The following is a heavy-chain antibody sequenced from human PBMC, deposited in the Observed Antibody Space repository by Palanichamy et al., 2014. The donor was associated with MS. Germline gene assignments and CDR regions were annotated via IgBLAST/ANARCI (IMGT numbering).Heavy chain of an antibody. D-gene: IGHD3-3*01. CDR2: IIPILGVA. CDR1: GGTFNKYS. J-gene: IGHJ5*01. V-gene: IGHV1-69*04. Sequence: QVQLVRSGAEVKKPGSSVKVSCKASGGTFNKYSINWVRQAPGQGLEWMGRIIPILGVANNAQKFQGRVTITADKSTSTAYMELSSLRSEDTAVYYCARDLGEGWSGSLWFDSWGQGTLVTVSS. CDR3: ARDLGEGWSGSLWFDS.